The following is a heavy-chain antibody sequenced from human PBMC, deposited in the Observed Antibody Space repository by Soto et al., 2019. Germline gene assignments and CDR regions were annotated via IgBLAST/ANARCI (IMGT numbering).Heavy chain of an antibody. Sequence: QVQLQESGPGLVRPSQTLSLTCTVSAGSISTINYYWSWIRQHPEKGLEWNGYISYSGSTFYHSSLKSRVTISLDTSKKQFSLTLTSVTAADTAVYYCARSAQWDGFDPWGQGTMVTVSS. CDR1: AGSISTINYY. CDR3: ARSAQWDGFDP. J-gene: IGHJ3*01. V-gene: IGHV4-31*03. CDR2: ISYSGST. D-gene: IGHD2-8*01.